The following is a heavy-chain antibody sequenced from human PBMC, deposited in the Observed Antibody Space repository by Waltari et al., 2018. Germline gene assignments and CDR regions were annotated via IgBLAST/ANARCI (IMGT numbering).Heavy chain of an antibody. Sequence: EVHLLESGGGLVQPGGSLRLSCATSGFSFGTSTMKWVRQAPGKWLAWVSAMNSDGDTNYAASVKGRFTSSSDKSKRTRYLQMNSLRVEDTARYYCVKPLDYSGAFLPFESWGQGALVTVSS. D-gene: IGHD1-26*01. CDR3: VKPLDYSGAFLPFES. CDR1: GFSFGTST. V-gene: IGHV3-23*01. J-gene: IGHJ4*02. CDR2: MNSDGDT.